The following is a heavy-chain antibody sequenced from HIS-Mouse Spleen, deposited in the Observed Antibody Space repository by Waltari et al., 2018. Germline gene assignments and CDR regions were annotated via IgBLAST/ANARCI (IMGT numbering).Heavy chain of an antibody. D-gene: IGHD6-13*01. CDR3: ARDDSSSWYEYY. Sequence: QVQLQESGPGLVKPSETLSLTCTVSGGSLSSYYWRWIRQHAGKGLEWIGRIYTSGSTNYNPSLKSRVTMSVDTSKNQFSLKLSSVTAADTAVYYCARDDSSSWYEYYWGQGTLVTVSS. CDR2: IYTSGST. J-gene: IGHJ4*02. CDR1: GGSLSSYY. V-gene: IGHV4-4*07.